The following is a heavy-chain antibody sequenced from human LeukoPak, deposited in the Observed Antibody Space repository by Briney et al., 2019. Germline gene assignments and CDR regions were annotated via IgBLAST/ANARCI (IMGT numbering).Heavy chain of an antibody. Sequence: QPGGSLRLXCAVSGFTFSSYWMSWVRQAPGKGLESVANIKQDGGEMFYVDSVKGRFTISRDNAKNSLYLQMNSLRVEDTAVYYCAREDHSNYNYWGQGTLVTVSS. CDR1: GFTFSSYW. CDR3: AREDHSNYNY. J-gene: IGHJ4*02. CDR2: IKQDGGEM. V-gene: IGHV3-7*01. D-gene: IGHD4-11*01.